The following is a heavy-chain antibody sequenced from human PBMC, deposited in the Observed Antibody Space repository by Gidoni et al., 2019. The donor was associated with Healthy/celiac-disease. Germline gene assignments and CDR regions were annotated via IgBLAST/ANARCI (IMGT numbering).Heavy chain of an antibody. CDR3: EHSSYLAAAATDFDALDI. CDR1: EFSRSNNGMG. V-gene: IGHV2-5*02. J-gene: IGHJ3*02. D-gene: IGHD6-13*01. Sequence: QMTLKETGPTLVKPTQTLTLTCSCGEFSRSNNGMGVGWIRQPPANALEWLSLIYWDDDKLYSTSLKSRLTTTKDTAKNQVVLTMTNMDPVDTATYYCEHSSYLAAAATDFDALDIWGQGTMVTVSS. CDR2: IYWDDDK.